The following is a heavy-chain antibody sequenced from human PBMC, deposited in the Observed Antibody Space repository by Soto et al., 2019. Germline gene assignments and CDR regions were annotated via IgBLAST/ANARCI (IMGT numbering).Heavy chain of an antibody. Sequence: GGSLRLSCAASGFTFSSYAMSWVRQAPGKGLEWVSAISGSGGSTYYADSVKGRFTISRDNSKNTLYLQMNSLRDEDTAVYYCASHYDMWSGYLSPVDYWGQGTLVTVSS. J-gene: IGHJ4*02. D-gene: IGHD3-3*01. CDR1: GFTFSSYA. CDR3: ASHYDMWSGYLSPVDY. CDR2: ISGSGGST. V-gene: IGHV3-23*01.